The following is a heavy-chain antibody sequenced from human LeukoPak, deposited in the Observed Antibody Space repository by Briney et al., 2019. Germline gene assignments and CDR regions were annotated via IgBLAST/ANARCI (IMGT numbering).Heavy chain of an antibody. Sequence: GGSLRLSCAASEFTFRIGMSWVRQAPGKGLEWVALISHSGENTYYADSVKGRFTISRDTSKNTLYLQMSSLRAEDTAVYYCATDRDLFTYSSDNWGQGTLVTVSS. J-gene: IGHJ4*02. CDR1: EFTFRIG. V-gene: IGHV3-23*01. CDR2: ISHSGENT. CDR3: ATDRDLFTYSSDN.